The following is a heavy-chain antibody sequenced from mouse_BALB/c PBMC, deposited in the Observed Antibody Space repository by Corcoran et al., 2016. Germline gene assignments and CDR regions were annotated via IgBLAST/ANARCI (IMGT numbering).Heavy chain of an antibody. CDR1: GFNIKDYY. J-gene: IGHJ3*01. D-gene: IGHD2-4*01. Sequence: EVQLQQSGAELVRPGALVKLSCKASGFNIKDYYMHWVKQRPEQGLEWIGWIDPENGNTIYDPKFQGKASITADTSSNIAYLQLSSLTSEDTAVYYCAAMITAWFAYWGQGTLVTVSA. V-gene: IGHV14-1*02. CDR2: IDPENGNT. CDR3: AAMITAWFAY.